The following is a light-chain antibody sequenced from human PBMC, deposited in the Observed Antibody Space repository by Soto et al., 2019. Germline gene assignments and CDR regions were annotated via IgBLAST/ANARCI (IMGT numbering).Light chain of an antibody. CDR2: GNS. J-gene: IGLJ3*02. V-gene: IGLV1-44*01. Sequence: QSVLTQPPSASGTPGQRVTISCSGSNSNIGSNIVNWYQQLPGTAPKLLIYGNSQRPSGVPDRFSGSKSGTSASLAISGLQSEDEADCYCARLDDSLNGWVFGGGTKLTVL. CDR1: NSNIGSNI. CDR3: ARLDDSLNGWV.